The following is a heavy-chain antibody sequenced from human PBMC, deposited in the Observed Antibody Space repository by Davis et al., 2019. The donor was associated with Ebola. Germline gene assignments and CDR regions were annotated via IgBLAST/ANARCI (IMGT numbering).Heavy chain of an antibody. CDR1: GFTFSSYA. J-gene: IGHJ6*02. CDR2: ISYDGSNK. D-gene: IGHD1-26*01. Sequence: GESLKISCAASGFTFSSYAMHWVRQAPGKGLEWVAVISYDGSNKYYADSVKGRFTISRDNSKNTVYLQMNSLRAEDTAVYYCARELSVGATPFYYYYYGMDVWGQGTTVTVSS. V-gene: IGHV3-30-3*01. CDR3: ARELSVGATPFYYYYYGMDV.